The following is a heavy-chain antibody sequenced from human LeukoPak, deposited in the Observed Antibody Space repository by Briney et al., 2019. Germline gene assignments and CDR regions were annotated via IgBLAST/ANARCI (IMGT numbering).Heavy chain of an antibody. CDR3: TKERRRDDILTGSFSD. V-gene: IGHV3-23*01. Sequence: GGSLRLSCAASGFTFSSYAMSWVRQAPGKGLEWVSAISGSGGSTYYADSVKGRFTISRDNSKNTLYLQMNSLRAEDTAVYYCTKERRRDDILTGSFSDWGQGILVTVSS. J-gene: IGHJ4*02. CDR1: GFTFSSYA. D-gene: IGHD3-9*01. CDR2: ISGSGGST.